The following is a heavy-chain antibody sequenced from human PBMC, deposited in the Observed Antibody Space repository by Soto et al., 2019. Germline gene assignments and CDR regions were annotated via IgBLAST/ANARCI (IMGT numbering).Heavy chain of an antibody. CDR1: GYTFTRYY. CDR2: INAGNGNT. D-gene: IGHD3-22*01. V-gene: IGHV1-3*01. J-gene: IGHJ5*02. CDR3: ARVPYYYDSTITPNWFDP. Sequence: ASGKGSCHGSGYTFTRYYIHWGRQAPGQRLEWMGWINAGNGNTKYSQKLQGRVTITRDTSASTAYMELSSLRSEDTAVYYCARVPYYYDSTITPNWFDPWGQGTLVTVSS.